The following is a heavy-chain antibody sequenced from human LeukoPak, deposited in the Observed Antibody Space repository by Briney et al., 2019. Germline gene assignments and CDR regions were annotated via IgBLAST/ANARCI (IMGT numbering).Heavy chain of an antibody. V-gene: IGHV3-23*01. Sequence: GGSLRLSCAASGFTVITNYMTWDRQGPGKGLEWVSAVTGSGSSTYYADSVKGRFTISRDNSRNMLYLQMNSLRAEDTAIYYCAKGMEGSGWDRPIDYWGQGTLVTVSS. D-gene: IGHD6-19*01. CDR2: VTGSGSST. CDR3: AKGMEGSGWDRPIDY. CDR1: GFTVITNY. J-gene: IGHJ4*02.